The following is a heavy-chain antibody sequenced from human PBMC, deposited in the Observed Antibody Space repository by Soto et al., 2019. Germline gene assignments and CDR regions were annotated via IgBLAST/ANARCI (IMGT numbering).Heavy chain of an antibody. V-gene: IGHV3-73*01. Sequence: DVRLVESGGGLVHPGGSLKLSCAASGFTFSDSAIHWVRQASGTGLEWIGRIRNGVNDFATGYAASVQGRFTISRDDSKNTANLQMNSLKTEDTAVYYCARDDSDFSWGKLDDWGQGTLVTVSP. CDR3: ARDDSDFSWGKLDD. D-gene: IGHD3-16*01. CDR1: GFTFSDSA. CDR2: IRNGVNDFAT. J-gene: IGHJ4*02.